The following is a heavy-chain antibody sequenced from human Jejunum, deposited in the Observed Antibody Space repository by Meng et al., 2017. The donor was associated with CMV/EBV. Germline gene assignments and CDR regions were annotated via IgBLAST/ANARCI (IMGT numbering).Heavy chain of an antibody. Sequence: VSGGSVSSGNYHWNWIRQPPGKGLEWIGQTVYGGSLKYNPSLESRLPISIDTSKNQFSLNLNSVTAADTAVYYCAGLIVGNGGRGHWGQGTLVTVSS. CDR2: TVYGGSL. D-gene: IGHD2/OR15-2a*01. V-gene: IGHV4-61*01. CDR3: AGLIVGNGGRGH. CDR1: GGSVSSGNYH. J-gene: IGHJ4*02.